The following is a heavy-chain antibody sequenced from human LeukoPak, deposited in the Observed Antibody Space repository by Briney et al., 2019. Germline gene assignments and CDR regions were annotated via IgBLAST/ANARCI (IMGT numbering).Heavy chain of an antibody. CDR3: ARGSGSGSSTLPFDY. Sequence: SWIRQPPGKGLEWIGEINHSGSTNYKPSLKSRVTISVDTSKNQFSLKLSSVTAADTAVYYCARGSGSGSSTLPFDYWGQGTLVTVSS. CDR2: INHSGST. V-gene: IGHV4-34*01. J-gene: IGHJ4*02. D-gene: IGHD6-13*01.